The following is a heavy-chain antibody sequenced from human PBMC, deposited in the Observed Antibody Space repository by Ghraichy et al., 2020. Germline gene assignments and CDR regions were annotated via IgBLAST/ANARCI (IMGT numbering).Heavy chain of an antibody. CDR1: GFTFSSYW. V-gene: IGHV3-7*03. J-gene: IGHJ4*02. CDR2: IKPDGSEK. Sequence: GGSLRLSCVASGFTFSSYWMSWVRQAPRKGLEGVATIKPDGSEKFYVDSMKGRFTISRDNAKNSLYLQMTGLGAEDTAVYYCARGAHMRGQGTLVTVSS. CDR3: ARGAHM. D-gene: IGHD2-21*01.